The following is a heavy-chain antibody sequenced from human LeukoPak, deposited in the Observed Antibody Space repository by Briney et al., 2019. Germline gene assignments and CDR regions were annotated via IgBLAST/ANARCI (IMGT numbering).Heavy chain of an antibody. J-gene: IGHJ4*02. V-gene: IGHV4-59*12. CDR3: ARVEPGSYYNPFDY. CDR2: IYYSGST. Sequence: SETLSLTCTVSGGSISSYYWSWIRQPPGKGLEWIGYIYYSGSTNYNPSLKSRVTISVDTSKNQFSLKLSSVTAADTAVYYCARVEPGSYYNPFDYWGLGTLVTVSS. CDR1: GGSISSYY. D-gene: IGHD3-10*01.